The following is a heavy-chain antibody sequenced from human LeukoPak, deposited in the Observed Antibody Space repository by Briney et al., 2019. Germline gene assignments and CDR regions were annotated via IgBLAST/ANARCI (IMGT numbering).Heavy chain of an antibody. CDR2: IRYDGSNK. D-gene: IGHD3-10*01. CDR3: AKDNYYYGSGSFFVDY. Sequence: GGSLRLSCAASGFTFSSYGMHWVRQAPGKGLEWVAFIRYDGSNKYYADSVKGRFTISRDNSKNTLYLQTNSPRAEDTAVYYCAKDNYYYGSGSFFVDYWGQGTLVTVSS. V-gene: IGHV3-30*02. CDR1: GFTFSSYG. J-gene: IGHJ4*02.